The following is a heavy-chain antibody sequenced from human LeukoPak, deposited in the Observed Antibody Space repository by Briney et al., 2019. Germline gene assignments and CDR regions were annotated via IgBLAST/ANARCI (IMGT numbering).Heavy chain of an antibody. J-gene: IGHJ4*02. V-gene: IGHV3-30*01. CDR2: ISYDGSNK. Sequence: GGSLRLSCAASGFTFSSYAMHWVRQAPGKGLEWVAVISYDGSNKYYADSVKGRFTISRDNSKNTLYLQMDCLRAEDTAVYYCAKNYGFWGGSLDPYFDYWGQGTLVTVSS. D-gene: IGHD3-3*01. CDR1: GFTFSSYA. CDR3: AKNYGFWGGSLDPYFDY.